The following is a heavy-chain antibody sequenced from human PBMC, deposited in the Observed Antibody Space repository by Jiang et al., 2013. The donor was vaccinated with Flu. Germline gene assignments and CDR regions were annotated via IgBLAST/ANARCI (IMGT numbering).Heavy chain of an antibody. CDR3: AGDLLEMANADHPDY. J-gene: IGHJ4*02. Sequence: QLLESGGGVVQPGRSLRLSCAASKFTFSSYGMHWVRQAPGKGLEWVAVISYDGSNKYYADSVKGRFTISRDNSKNTLYLQMNSLRAEDTAVYYCAGDLLEMANADHPDYWGQGTLVTVSS. CDR1: KFTFSSYG. CDR2: ISYDGSNK. V-gene: IGHV3-30*03. D-gene: IGHD5-24*01.